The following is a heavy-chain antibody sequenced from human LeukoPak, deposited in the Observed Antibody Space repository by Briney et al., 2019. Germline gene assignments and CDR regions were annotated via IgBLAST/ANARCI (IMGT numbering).Heavy chain of an antibody. V-gene: IGHV3-30*02. CDR2: IRYDGSNK. D-gene: IGHD6-13*01. Sequence: GGSLRLSCAASGFTFSSYGMHWVRQAPGKGLEWVAFIRYDGSNKYYADSVKGGFTISRDNSKNTLYLQMNSLRAEDTAVYYCAKDDWVIAAAVRLYYYYYGMDVWGQGTTVTVSS. J-gene: IGHJ6*02. CDR3: AKDDWVIAAAVRLYYYYYGMDV. CDR1: GFTFSSYG.